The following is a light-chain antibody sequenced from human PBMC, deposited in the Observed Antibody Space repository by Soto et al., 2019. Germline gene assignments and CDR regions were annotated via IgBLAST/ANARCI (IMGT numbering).Light chain of an antibody. J-gene: IGKJ3*01. CDR1: QGISNY. V-gene: IGKV1-27*01. Sequence: DIQMTQSPSSLSASIGDRITITCRASQGISNYVAWYQQTPGKVPKLLIYAASTLQSGVPSRFSGSGSGTDFTLTISSLHPEDVATYYCQKCDSAPFTFGPGTKVDIK. CDR3: QKCDSAPFT. CDR2: AAS.